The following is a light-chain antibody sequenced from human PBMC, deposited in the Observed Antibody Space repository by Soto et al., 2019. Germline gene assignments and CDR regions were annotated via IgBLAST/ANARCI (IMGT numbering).Light chain of an antibody. V-gene: IGLV1-40*01. CDR2: DNS. Sequence: QSVLTQPPSVSGAPGQRVTISCTGSSSNIGAFYDVHWYQQLPGTAPKLLIYDNSNRPSGVPDRFSGSKSGTSASLAITGLQAEDEADYYCQSYDSSLSSWVFGTGTKSPS. J-gene: IGLJ1*01. CDR1: SSNIGAFYD. CDR3: QSYDSSLSSWV.